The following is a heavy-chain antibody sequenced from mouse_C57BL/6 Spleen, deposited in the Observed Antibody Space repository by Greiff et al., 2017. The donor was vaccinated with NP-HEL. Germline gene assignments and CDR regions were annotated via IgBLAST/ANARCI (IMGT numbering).Heavy chain of an antibody. CDR3: ARYYSYYFDY. CDR2: IYPRAGSN. D-gene: IGHD1-1*02. CDR1: GYTFTDHT. Sequence: QVQLQQSDAELVKPGASVKISCKVSGYTFTDHTIHWMKQRPEQGLEWIGYIYPRAGSNKYNEKFKGKATLTSDKTSSTAYMQLNSLTSEDSAIYFCARYYSYYFDYWGQGTTLTVSS. V-gene: IGHV1-78*01. J-gene: IGHJ2*01.